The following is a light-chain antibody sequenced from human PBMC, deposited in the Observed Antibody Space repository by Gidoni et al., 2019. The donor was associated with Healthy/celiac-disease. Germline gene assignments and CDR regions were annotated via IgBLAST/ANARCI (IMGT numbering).Light chain of an antibody. CDR3: AAWDDSLSCWV. CDR2: RNN. Sequence: QSVLSHTPSASGTPGQRVTISCSGSSSNSGSNYVYWYQQLPGTAPKLLIYRNNQRPSGVPDRFSGSKSGTSASLAISGLRSEDEADYYCAAWDDSLSCWVFGGGTKLTVL. V-gene: IGLV1-47*01. J-gene: IGLJ3*02. CDR1: SSNSGSNY.